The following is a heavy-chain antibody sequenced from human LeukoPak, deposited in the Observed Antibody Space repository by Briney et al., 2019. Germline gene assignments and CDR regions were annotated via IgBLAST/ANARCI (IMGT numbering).Heavy chain of an antibody. CDR1: GFXFSSYG. D-gene: IGHD1-1*01. Sequence: PGRSLRLSCAASGFXFSSYGIHWVRQAPGKGLEWGAVIWYDGSNKYYADSVKGRFTISRDNSKNTLFLQMNSLRAEDTAVYYCARCAERIHDPENYFDYWGQGTLVTVSS. CDR3: ARCAERIHDPENYFDY. CDR2: IWYDGSNK. J-gene: IGHJ4*02. V-gene: IGHV3-33*01.